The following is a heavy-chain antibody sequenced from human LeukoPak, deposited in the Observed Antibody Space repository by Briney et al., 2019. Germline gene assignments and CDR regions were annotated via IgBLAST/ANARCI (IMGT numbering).Heavy chain of an antibody. D-gene: IGHD6-19*01. CDR3: ARDLIAVAGLGDY. CDR1: GFTFSSYV. CDR2: ISSSSGTI. J-gene: IGHJ4*02. Sequence: GGSLRLSCAASGFTFSSYVMSWVRQAPGKGLEWVSYISSSSGTIYYADSVKGRFTISRDNAKNSLYLQMNSLRDEDTAVYYCARDLIAVAGLGDYWGQGTLVTVSS. V-gene: IGHV3-48*02.